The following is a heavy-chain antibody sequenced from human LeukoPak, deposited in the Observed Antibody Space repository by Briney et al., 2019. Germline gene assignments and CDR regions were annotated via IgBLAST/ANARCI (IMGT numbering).Heavy chain of an antibody. CDR3: AIHESVFIAFDI. J-gene: IGHJ3*02. CDR2: IYYSGST. Sequence: SETLSLTFTVSGGSISSSSYYWGWIRQPPGKGLEWIGSIYYSGSTYYNPSLKSRVTISVDTSKNQFSLKLSSVTAADTAVYYCAIHESVFIAFDIWGQGTMVTVSS. D-gene: IGHD1-14*01. V-gene: IGHV4-39*01. CDR1: GGSISSSSYY.